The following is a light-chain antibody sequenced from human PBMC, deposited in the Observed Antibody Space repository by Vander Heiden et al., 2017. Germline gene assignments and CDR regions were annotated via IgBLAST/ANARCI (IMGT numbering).Light chain of an antibody. J-gene: IGKJ2*01. V-gene: IGKV1-39*01. Sequence: TQMTPSPSSLSASVGDRVTITCRAGQNISSHWKWCQQEPGKAPELLIFTAASLQGGVPSRFSGSGSGTEFTLTITSLQPKDFATYYCQQSYSTPYTFGQGTKLEIK. CDR2: TAA. CDR1: QNISSH. CDR3: QQSYSTPYT.